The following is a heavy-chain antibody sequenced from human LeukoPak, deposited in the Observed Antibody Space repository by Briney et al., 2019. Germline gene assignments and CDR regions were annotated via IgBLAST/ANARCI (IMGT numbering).Heavy chain of an antibody. CDR1: GYSFTSYW. Sequence: GESLKISCKGSGYSFTSYWIGWVRQMPGKGLEWMGIIYPGDSDTRYSPSFQGQVTISADKSISTAYLQWSSLKASDTAMYYCARHAPVRGYCSGGSCYGDGMDVWGQGTTVTVSS. D-gene: IGHD2-15*01. CDR3: ARHAPVRGYCSGGSCYGDGMDV. J-gene: IGHJ6*02. V-gene: IGHV5-51*01. CDR2: IYPGDSDT.